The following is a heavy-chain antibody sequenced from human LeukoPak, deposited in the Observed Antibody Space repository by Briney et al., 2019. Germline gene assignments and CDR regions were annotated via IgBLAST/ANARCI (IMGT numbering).Heavy chain of an antibody. Sequence: ASVKVSCKASGYTFTTFGINWVRQAPGQGLEWMGWISAYNGDTNYAQRLQGRVTMTTDTSTSTAYMELRSLTSDDTALYYCAGAVTVTTGPLGYWGQGTLVTVSS. CDR2: ISAYNGDT. D-gene: IGHD4-17*01. V-gene: IGHV1-18*01. J-gene: IGHJ4*02. CDR3: AGAVTVTTGPLGY. CDR1: GYTFTTFG.